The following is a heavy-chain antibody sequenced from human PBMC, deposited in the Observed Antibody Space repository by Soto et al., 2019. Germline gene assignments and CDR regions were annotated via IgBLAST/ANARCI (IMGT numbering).Heavy chain of an antibody. CDR3: ARGSSGWYFDY. Sequence: EVQLVESGGGLVQPGGSLRLSRAASGFTFSSYWMSWVRQAPGKGLEWVANIKQDGSEKYYVDSVKGRFTISRDNAKNSLYLQMNSLRAEDTAVYYCARGSSGWYFDYWGQGTLVTVSS. J-gene: IGHJ4*02. V-gene: IGHV3-7*01. CDR1: GFTFSSYW. D-gene: IGHD6-19*01. CDR2: IKQDGSEK.